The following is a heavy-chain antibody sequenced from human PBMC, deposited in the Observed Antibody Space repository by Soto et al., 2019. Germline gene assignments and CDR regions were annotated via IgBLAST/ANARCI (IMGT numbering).Heavy chain of an antibody. Sequence: ASVKVSCKASGGNFSSHGISWVRQAPGQGLEFMGGIMPLFGTTNYAQKFRGRVTITADEPTSTVYMELGSLRSEDTAVYYCARVSGRGWYNWFDPWGQGTPVTVSS. D-gene: IGHD6-19*01. V-gene: IGHV1-69*13. J-gene: IGHJ5*02. CDR1: GGNFSSHG. CDR2: IMPLFGTT. CDR3: ARVSGRGWYNWFDP.